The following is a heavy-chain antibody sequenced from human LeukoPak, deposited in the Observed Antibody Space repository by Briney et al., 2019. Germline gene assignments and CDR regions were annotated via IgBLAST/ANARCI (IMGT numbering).Heavy chain of an antibody. J-gene: IGHJ4*02. D-gene: IGHD6-19*01. V-gene: IGHV3-7*01. Sequence: PGGSLRLSCAASGFTFRSYWMSWVRQAPGKGLEWVANIKSDGSEKHYVDSVKGRFTISRDNAKNSLYLLMNSLRAEDTAVYYCARLVRDYFDYWGQGTLVTVSS. CDR2: IKSDGSEK. CDR1: GFTFRSYW. CDR3: ARLVRDYFDY.